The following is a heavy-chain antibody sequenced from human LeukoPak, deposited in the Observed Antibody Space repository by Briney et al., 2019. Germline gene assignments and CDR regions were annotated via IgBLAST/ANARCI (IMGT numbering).Heavy chain of an antibody. CDR1: GISLSNYA. CDR3: AKGGHSSGWEYYFDY. D-gene: IGHD6-19*01. Sequence: GGSLRLSCVVSGISLSNYAMTWVRQAPGKGLEWVSYISERGGSTTYADSVKGRFTISRDNAKNSLYLQMNSLRAEDTALYYCAKGGHSSGWEYYFDYWGQGTLVTVSS. CDR2: ISERGGST. V-gene: IGHV3-23*01. J-gene: IGHJ4*02.